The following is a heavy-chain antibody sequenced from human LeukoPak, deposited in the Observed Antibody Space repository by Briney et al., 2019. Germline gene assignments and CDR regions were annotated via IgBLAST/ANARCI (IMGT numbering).Heavy chain of an antibody. CDR2: ISVDNGNT. Sequence: GASVKVSCKASGYTFTSYAIIWVRQAPGQGLEWMGWISVDNGNTNDAQMFQGRVTITTDESTSTAYMELSSLRSEDTAVYYCAITGPYDSSGYYWGEGYYYYMDVWGKGTTVTVPS. V-gene: IGHV1-18*01. CDR1: GYTFTSYA. CDR3: AITGPYDSSGYYWGEGYYYYMDV. J-gene: IGHJ6*03. D-gene: IGHD3-22*01.